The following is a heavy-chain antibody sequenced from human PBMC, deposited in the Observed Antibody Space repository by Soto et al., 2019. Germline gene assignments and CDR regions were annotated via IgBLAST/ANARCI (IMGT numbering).Heavy chain of an antibody. D-gene: IGHD5-12*01. Sequence: VGSLRLSCAASGFTFSDHYMDWVRQAPGKGLEWVGRTRKKTNSYSTEYAASVKGRFTISRDDSKNSLYLQMNSLKTEDAAVYYCTKVGSGFNYDDWGQGTLVTVSS. V-gene: IGHV3-72*01. CDR3: TKVGSGFNYDD. J-gene: IGHJ4*02. CDR1: GFTFSDHY. CDR2: TRKKTNSYST.